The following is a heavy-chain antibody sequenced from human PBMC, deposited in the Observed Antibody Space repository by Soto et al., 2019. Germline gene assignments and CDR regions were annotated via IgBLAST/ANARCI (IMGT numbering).Heavy chain of an antibody. J-gene: IGHJ4*02. CDR3: AKDISSYSGGYTYYFDC. D-gene: IGHD1-26*01. V-gene: IGHV3-30*18. CDR1: GFTFSKFA. CDR2: ISNDGRKI. Sequence: QVQLVESGGGVVQPGRSLRLSCAASGFTFSKFAMHWVRQAPGKGLEWVAVISNDGRKINYVDSVKGRFTISRDNSNNTLFLQMNSLRLEDTAVHYCAKDISSYSGGYTYYFDCWGQGTLVTVSS.